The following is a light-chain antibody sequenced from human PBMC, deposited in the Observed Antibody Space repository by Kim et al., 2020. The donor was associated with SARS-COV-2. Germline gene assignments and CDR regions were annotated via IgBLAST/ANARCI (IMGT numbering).Light chain of an antibody. CDR3: QQYNKWPPT. V-gene: IGKV3-15*01. Sequence: VPPGKRATLSCRARRSVSSNFAWYQQKPGQAPRLLIYGTSTRVTAIPATFSGSGSGTEFTLTISSLQSEDFAIYYCQQYNKWPPTVGQGTRLEIK. CDR1: RSVSSN. CDR2: GTS. J-gene: IGKJ5*01.